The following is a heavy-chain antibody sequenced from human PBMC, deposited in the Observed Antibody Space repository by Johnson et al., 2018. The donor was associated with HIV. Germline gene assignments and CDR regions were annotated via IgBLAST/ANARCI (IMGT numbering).Heavy chain of an antibody. D-gene: IGHD2-21*01. V-gene: IGHV3-30*02. CDR3: ARARTVVIARPDAFDI. J-gene: IGHJ3*02. Sequence: QVQLVESGGGLVKPGGSLRLSCAASGLTFTNAWMNWVRQAPGKGLEWVAFIHYGGSKKFYAESVKGRFSISRDNSKNTLYLQMNSLRAEDTAVYYCARARTVVIARPDAFDIWGQGTMVTVSS. CDR2: IHYGGSKK. CDR1: GLTFTNAW.